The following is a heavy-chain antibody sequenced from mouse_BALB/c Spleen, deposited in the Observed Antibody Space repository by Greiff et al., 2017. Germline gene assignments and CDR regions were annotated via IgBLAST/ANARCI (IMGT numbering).Heavy chain of an antibody. CDR1: GYTFTDYW. J-gene: IGHJ2*01. Sequence: VQLQQPGAELVMPGASVKMSCKASGYTFTDYWMHWVKQRPGQGLEWIGAIDTSDSYTSYNQKFKGKATLTVDESSSTAYMQLSSLTSEDSAVYYCAREERNYFDYWGQGTTLTVSS. V-gene: IGHV1-69*01. CDR3: AREERNYFDY. CDR2: IDTSDSYT.